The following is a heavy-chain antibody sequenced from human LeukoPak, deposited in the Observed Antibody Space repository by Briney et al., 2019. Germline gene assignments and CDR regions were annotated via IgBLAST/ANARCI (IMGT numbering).Heavy chain of an antibody. CDR1: GFTFSSYG. V-gene: IGHV3-30*02. J-gene: IGHJ5*02. Sequence: PGGSLRLSCAAPGFTFSSYGMHWVRQAPGKGLEWVAFIRYDGSNKYYADSVKGRFTISRDNFKNTLYLQMNSLRAEDTAVYYCAREGDIPNWFDRWGQGTLVTVSS. CDR2: IRYDGSNK. CDR3: AREGDIPNWFDR. D-gene: IGHD2-15*01.